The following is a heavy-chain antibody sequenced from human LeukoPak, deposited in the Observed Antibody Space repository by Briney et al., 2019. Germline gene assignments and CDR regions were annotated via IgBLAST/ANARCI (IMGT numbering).Heavy chain of an antibody. J-gene: IGHJ4*02. CDR3: AREVDIVAAGVDY. V-gene: IGHV1-2*02. Sequence: ASVKVSCKASGYTFTGYYMHWVRQAPGQGLEWMGWINPNSGGTNYAQKFQGRVTMTRDTSISTAYMELSRLRSDDTAVYYCAREVDIVAAGVDYWGQGTLATVSS. CDR1: GYTFTGYY. CDR2: INPNSGGT. D-gene: IGHD5-12*01.